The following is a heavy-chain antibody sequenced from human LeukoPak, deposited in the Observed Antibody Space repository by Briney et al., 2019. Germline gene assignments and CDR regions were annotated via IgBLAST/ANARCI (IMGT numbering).Heavy chain of an antibody. V-gene: IGHV1-69*04. J-gene: IGHJ5*02. Sequence: ASVKVSCKASGGTFSSYAMSWVRQAPGQGLEWMGRIIPILGIANYAQKFQGRVTITADKSTSTAYMELSSLRSEDTAVYYCARMPRNNWFDPWGQGTLVTVSS. CDR3: ARMPRNNWFDP. D-gene: IGHD2-2*01. CDR1: GGTFSSYA. CDR2: IIPILGIA.